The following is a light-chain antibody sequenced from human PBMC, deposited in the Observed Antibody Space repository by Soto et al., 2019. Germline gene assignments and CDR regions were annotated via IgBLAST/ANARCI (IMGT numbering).Light chain of an antibody. CDR2: DAS. Sequence: EMLLTQSPATLSLAPGERATLSCRASQSVSSYLAWYQQKPGQAPRLLIYDASNRATGIPARFSGSGSGTDFTLTISSLEPEDFAVYYCQQRSNWPPYTFGQGTKVDIK. CDR3: QQRSNWPPYT. CDR1: QSVSSY. V-gene: IGKV3-11*01. J-gene: IGKJ2*01.